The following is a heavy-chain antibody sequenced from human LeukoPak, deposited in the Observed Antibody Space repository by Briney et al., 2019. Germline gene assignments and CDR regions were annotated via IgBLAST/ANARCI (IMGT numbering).Heavy chain of an antibody. Sequence: PSETLSLTCTVSGGSISSSFFHWGWIRQPPGKGLEWIGSFYYTGSTYYNPSLKSRVTISVDTSKNQFSLKLSSVTAADTAVYYCARQQKHMDVWGKGTTVTVSS. CDR3: ARQQKHMDV. CDR2: FYYTGST. CDR1: GGSISSSFFH. J-gene: IGHJ6*03. V-gene: IGHV4-39*01.